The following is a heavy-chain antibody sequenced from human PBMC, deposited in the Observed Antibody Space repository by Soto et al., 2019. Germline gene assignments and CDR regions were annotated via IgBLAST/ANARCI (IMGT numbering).Heavy chain of an antibody. Sequence: GESLKISCKGSGYSFTSYWIGWVRQMPGKGLEWMGIIYPGDSDTRYSPSFQGQVTISADKSISTAYLQWSSLKASDTAMYYCARHPSYCSSTSCSLAYWGQGTLVAVSS. CDR2: IYPGDSDT. D-gene: IGHD2-2*01. V-gene: IGHV5-51*01. CDR3: ARHPSYCSSTSCSLAY. J-gene: IGHJ4*02. CDR1: GYSFTSYW.